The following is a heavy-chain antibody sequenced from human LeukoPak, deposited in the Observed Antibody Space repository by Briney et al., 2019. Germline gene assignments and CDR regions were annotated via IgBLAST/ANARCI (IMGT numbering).Heavy chain of an antibody. J-gene: IGHJ5*02. V-gene: IGHV3-33*01. Sequence: PWGSLRLSCAASGFTFTNYGMHWVRQAPGKGLEWVAVIWYDGSNKYYADSVKGRFTISRDNSKDTLYLQMNSLRAEDTAVYYCARLGVGDLRAGFDPWGQGTPVTVSS. CDR2: IWYDGSNK. CDR3: ARLGVGDLRAGFDP. CDR1: GFTFTNYG. D-gene: IGHD1-26*01.